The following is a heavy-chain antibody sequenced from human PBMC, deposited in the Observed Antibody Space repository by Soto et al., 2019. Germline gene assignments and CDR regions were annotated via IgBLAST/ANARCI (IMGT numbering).Heavy chain of an antibody. D-gene: IGHD5-12*01. CDR1: GYTFINYH. CDR3: AKSPRGEMATD. V-gene: IGHV1-18*01. Sequence: QVQLVQSGGEVKKPGASVTVSCKASGYTFINYHIPWVRQAPGPGLEWMAWINTYNGMTDYAQKFQGRVTMTRDTSTSTAYMELRNLGSDDTAVYFCAKSPRGEMATDWGQGTLVTVSS. J-gene: IGHJ4*02. CDR2: INTYNGMT.